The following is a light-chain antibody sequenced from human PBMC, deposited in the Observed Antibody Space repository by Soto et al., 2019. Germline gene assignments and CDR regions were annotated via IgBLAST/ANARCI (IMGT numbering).Light chain of an antibody. CDR1: QSVNNNY. J-gene: IGKJ4*01. CDR3: QQHSRSIT. CDR2: GAS. V-gene: IGKV3-20*01. Sequence: PEERATLSCRASQSVNNNYLAWYQQKPGQSPRLLIYGASIRATAIPDRFSGSGSGTDFTLTISRLEPEDSAVYYCQQHSRSITFGGGTKVDIK.